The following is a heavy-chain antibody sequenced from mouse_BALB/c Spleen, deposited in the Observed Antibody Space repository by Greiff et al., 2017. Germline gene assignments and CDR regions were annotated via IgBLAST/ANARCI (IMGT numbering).Heavy chain of an antibody. Sequence: EVKLMESGAELVRPGALVKLSCKASGFNIKDYYMHWVKQRPEQGLEWIGWIDPENGNTIYDPKFQGKASITADTSSNTAYLQLSSLTSEDTAVYYCARGGFAYWGQGTLVTVSA. V-gene: IGHV14-1*02. CDR3: ARGGFAY. CDR2: IDPENGNT. J-gene: IGHJ3*01. CDR1: GFNIKDYY.